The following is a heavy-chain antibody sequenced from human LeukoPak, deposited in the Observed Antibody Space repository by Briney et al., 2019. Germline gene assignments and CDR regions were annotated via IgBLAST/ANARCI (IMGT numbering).Heavy chain of an antibody. CDR2: ISGSSSYI. D-gene: IGHD3-10*01. CDR3: AKDYYLDAFDI. Sequence: GGSLRLSCAASGFTFSSYTMNWVRQAPGKGLEWVSSISGSSSYIYYADSVKGRFTISRDNAKNTLYLQMNSLRAEDTAVYYCAKDYYLDAFDIWGQGTMVTVSS. V-gene: IGHV3-21*01. CDR1: GFTFSSYT. J-gene: IGHJ3*02.